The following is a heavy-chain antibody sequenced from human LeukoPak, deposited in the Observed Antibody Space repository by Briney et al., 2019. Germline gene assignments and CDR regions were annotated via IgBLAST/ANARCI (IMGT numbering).Heavy chain of an antibody. D-gene: IGHD6-19*01. J-gene: IGHJ3*02. CDR3: ARVIAVAGTPLGAFDI. Sequence: ASVKVSCKASGYTFTSHGISWVRQAPGQGLEWMGWISAYNGNTNYAQKLQGRVTMTTDTSTSTAYMELRSLRSDDTAVYYCARVIAVAGTPLGAFDIWGQGTTVTVSS. CDR1: GYTFTSHG. CDR2: ISAYNGNT. V-gene: IGHV1-18*01.